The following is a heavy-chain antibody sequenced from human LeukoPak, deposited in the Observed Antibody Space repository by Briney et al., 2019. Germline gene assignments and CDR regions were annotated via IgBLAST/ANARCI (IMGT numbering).Heavy chain of an antibody. CDR3: ARGYLDYYYMDV. CDR2: IIPIFGTA. J-gene: IGHJ6*03. D-gene: IGHD2-21*01. V-gene: IGHV1-69*06. Sequence: GASVTVSCKASGGTFSSYAISWVRQAPGQGLEWMGGIIPIFGTANYAQKFQGRVTITADKSTSTAYMELSSLRSEDTAAYYCARGYLDYYYMDVWGKGTTVTVSS. CDR1: GGTFSSYA.